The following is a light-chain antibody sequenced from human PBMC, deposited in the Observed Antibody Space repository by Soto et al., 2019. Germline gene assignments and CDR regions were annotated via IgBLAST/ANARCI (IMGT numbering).Light chain of an antibody. CDR3: QAYDSDTVI. Sequence: NFMLTQPHSMSESPGKTVTISCTRSSGSIASSYVQWYQQRPGSSPSIVSYEDDQRSSGVPDRFSGSIDRSSNSASLTISGLKSEDESDYYCQAYDSDTVIFGGGTQLTVL. V-gene: IGLV6-57*01. CDR2: EDD. J-gene: IGLJ2*01. CDR1: SGSIASSY.